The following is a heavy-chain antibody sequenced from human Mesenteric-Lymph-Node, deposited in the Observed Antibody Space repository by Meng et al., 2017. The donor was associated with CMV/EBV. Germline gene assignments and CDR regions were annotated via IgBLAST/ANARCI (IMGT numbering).Heavy chain of an antibody. J-gene: IGHJ4*02. Sequence: ASVKVSCKASGYTFTGYYMHWVRQAPGQGLEWMGWINPNSGGTNYAQKFQGRVTMTRDTSISTAYMELSSLRSEDTAVYYCATYSGSSGPGAFDYWGQGTLVTVSS. D-gene: IGHD1-26*01. CDR2: INPNSGGT. CDR1: GYTFTGYY. CDR3: ATYSGSSGPGAFDY. V-gene: IGHV1-2*02.